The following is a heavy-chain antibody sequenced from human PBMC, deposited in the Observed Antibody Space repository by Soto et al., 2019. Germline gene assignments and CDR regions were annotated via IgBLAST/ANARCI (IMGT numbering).Heavy chain of an antibody. V-gene: IGHV1-18*04. CDR1: GYTFTTYG. CDR2: ISTYNGNT. Sequence: GAEVKKPGASVKVSCKASGYTFTTYGISWVRQAPGQGLEWMGWISTYNGNTNYEQKLQGRVTLTTDTLTSTAYMELRSLRSDDTAVYYCARRGAYCSGGTCYHFDYWGQGTLVTVSS. CDR3: ARRGAYCSGGTCYHFDY. D-gene: IGHD2-15*01. J-gene: IGHJ4*02.